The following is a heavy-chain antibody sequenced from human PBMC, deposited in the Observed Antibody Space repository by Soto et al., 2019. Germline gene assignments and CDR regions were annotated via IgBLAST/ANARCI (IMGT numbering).Heavy chain of an antibody. J-gene: IGHJ6*02. CDR2: ISGSGGTR. V-gene: IGHV3-23*01. D-gene: IGHD2-2*01. CDR1: GLTFSRYA. Sequence: PGGSLRLSCAASGLTFSRYAMNWVRQAPGKGLEWVSVISGSGGTRYYADSVKGRFTNSRDNSKGILYLQMNSLRADDTAVYYCAKDPYPVVVVPAANGMDVWGQGTTVTVS. CDR3: AKDPYPVVVVPAANGMDV.